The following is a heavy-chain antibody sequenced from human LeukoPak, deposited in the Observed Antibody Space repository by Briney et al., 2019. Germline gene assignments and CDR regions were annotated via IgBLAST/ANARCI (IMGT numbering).Heavy chain of an antibody. Sequence: GGSLRLSCAASGFTFSSYGMHWVRQAPGKGLEWVAVISYDGSNKYYADTVKGRFTISRDNSKNTLYLQMNSLRAEDTAVYYCAKFDTDDVDTRWFDPWGQGTLVTVSS. CDR2: ISYDGSNK. CDR3: AKFDTDDVDTRWFDP. V-gene: IGHV3-30*18. CDR1: GFTFSSYG. J-gene: IGHJ5*02. D-gene: IGHD5-18*01.